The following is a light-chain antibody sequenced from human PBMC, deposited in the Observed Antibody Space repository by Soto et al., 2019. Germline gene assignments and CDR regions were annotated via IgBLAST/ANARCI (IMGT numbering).Light chain of an antibody. CDR2: GAS. CDR3: QQYGSSPRT. J-gene: IGKJ5*01. CDR1: HSASSN. V-gene: IGKV3-20*01. Sequence: DIVMTQSPATLSVSPGERATLSCRASHSASSNLAWYQQKVGQAPRLLIYGASSRATGIPDRFSGSGSGTDFTLTISRLEPEDFAVYYCQQYGSSPRTFGQGTRLEIK.